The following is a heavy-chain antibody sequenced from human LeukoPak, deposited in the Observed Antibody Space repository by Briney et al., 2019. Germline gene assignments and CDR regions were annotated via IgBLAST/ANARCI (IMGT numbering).Heavy chain of an antibody. V-gene: IGHV4-34*01. CDR3: ARVGATTYDAFDI. J-gene: IGHJ3*02. CDR1: GGSFSGYY. Sequence: SETLSLTCAVYGGSFSGYYWSWIRQPPGKGLEWIGEINHSGSTNYNPSLKSRVTISVDTSKNQFSLKLSSVTAADTAVYYCARVGATTYDAFDIWGQGTMVTVSS. CDR2: INHSGST. D-gene: IGHD1-26*01.